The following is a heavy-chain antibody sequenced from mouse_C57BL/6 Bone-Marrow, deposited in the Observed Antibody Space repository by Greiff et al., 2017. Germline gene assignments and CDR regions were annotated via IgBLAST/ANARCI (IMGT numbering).Heavy chain of an antibody. Sequence: EVQRVESGGGLVQPKGSLKLSCAASGFSFNTYAMNWVRQAPGKGLEWVARIRSKSNNYATYYADSVKDRFTISRDDSESMLYLQMNNLKTEDTAMYYCVRHYYGSSYVGYFDVWGTGTTVTVSS. CDR1: GFSFNTYA. V-gene: IGHV10-1*01. D-gene: IGHD1-1*01. CDR2: IRSKSNNYAT. J-gene: IGHJ1*03. CDR3: VRHYYGSSYVGYFDV.